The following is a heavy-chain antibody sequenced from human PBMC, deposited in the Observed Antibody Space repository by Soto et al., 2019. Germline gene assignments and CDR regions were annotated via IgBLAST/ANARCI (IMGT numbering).Heavy chain of an antibody. J-gene: IGHJ4*02. CDR2: ITRYSDYV. V-gene: IGHV3-21*01. D-gene: IGHD2-2*02. Sequence: AAGGTCSDFGWVGIRKGREKGLEWVASITRYSDYVYYAESVEGRFTISRDNAKNTLFLHMDDLRAEDTAMYFCARASCSSTACYIPDYFAYWGKGTMVTVSS. CDR3: ARASCSSTACYIPDYFAY. CDR1: GGTCSDFG.